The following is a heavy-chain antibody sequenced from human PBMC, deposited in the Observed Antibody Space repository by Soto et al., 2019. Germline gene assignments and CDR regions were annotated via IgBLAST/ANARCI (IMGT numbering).Heavy chain of an antibody. CDR1: GFTFSSYG. J-gene: IGHJ4*02. CDR3: AKEGWAALDY. Sequence: QVQLVESGGGAVQPGRSLRLSCAASGFTFSSYGMHWVRQAPGKGLEWVAVISYDGSNKYYADSVKGRFTISRDNSKNTLYLQMNSLRAEDTAVYYCAKEGWAALDYWGQGTLVTVSS. D-gene: IGHD3-16*01. CDR2: ISYDGSNK. V-gene: IGHV3-30*18.